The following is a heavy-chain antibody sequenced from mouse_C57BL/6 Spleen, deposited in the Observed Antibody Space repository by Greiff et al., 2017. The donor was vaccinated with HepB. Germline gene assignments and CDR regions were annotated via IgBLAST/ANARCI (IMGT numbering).Heavy chain of an antibody. V-gene: IGHV1-69*01. J-gene: IGHJ4*01. D-gene: IGHD2-5*01. CDR1: GYTFTSYW. Sequence: VQLQQPGAELVMPGASVKLSCKASGYTFTSYWMHWVKQRPGQGLEWIGEIDPSDSYTNYNQKFKGKSTLTVDKSSSTAYMQLSSLTSEDSAVYYCAAYYSNQGSAMDYWGQGTSVTVSS. CDR3: AAYYSNQGSAMDY. CDR2: IDPSDSYT.